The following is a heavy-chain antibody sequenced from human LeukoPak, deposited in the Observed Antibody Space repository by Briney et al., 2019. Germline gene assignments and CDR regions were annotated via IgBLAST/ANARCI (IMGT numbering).Heavy chain of an antibody. CDR1: GFTFSSHW. D-gene: IGHD3-3*01. CDR2: IKQDGTEI. Sequence: GGSLRLSCAASGFTFSSHWMSWVRQAPGKGPEWVANIKQDGTEIYYVDSVKGRFTISRDNAKNSLYLQMNSLRDEDTAVYYCARRYYDFWSGYYPHFDYWGQGTLVTVSS. J-gene: IGHJ4*02. V-gene: IGHV3-7*01. CDR3: ARRYYDFWSGYYPHFDY.